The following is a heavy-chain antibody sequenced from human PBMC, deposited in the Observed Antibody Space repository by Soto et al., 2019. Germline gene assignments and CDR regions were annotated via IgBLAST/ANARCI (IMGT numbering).Heavy chain of an antibody. D-gene: IGHD2-15*01. CDR1: GFTFSSYS. CDR2: ISSSSSYI. CDR3: ARDGDYYYGMDV. J-gene: IGHJ6*02. Sequence: EVQLVESGGGLVKPGGSLRLSFAASGFTFSSYSMNWVGQAPGKGLEGVSSISSSSSYIYYADSVKGRFTISRDNAKNSLYLQMNSLRAEDTAVYYCARDGDYYYGMDVWGQGTTVTVSS. V-gene: IGHV3-21*01.